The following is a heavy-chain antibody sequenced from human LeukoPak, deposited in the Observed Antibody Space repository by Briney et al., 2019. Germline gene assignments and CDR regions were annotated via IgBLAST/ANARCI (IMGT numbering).Heavy chain of an antibody. J-gene: IGHJ4*02. V-gene: IGHV1-24*01. Sequence: ASVTVSCKVSGYTLTELSMHWVRQAPGKGLEWMGGFDPEDGETIYAQKFQGRVTMTEDTSTDTAYMELSSLRSEDTAVYYCARDLNDQVATLTTFDYWGQGTLVTVSS. D-gene: IGHD5-12*01. CDR1: GYTLTELS. CDR3: ARDLNDQVATLTTFDY. CDR2: FDPEDGET.